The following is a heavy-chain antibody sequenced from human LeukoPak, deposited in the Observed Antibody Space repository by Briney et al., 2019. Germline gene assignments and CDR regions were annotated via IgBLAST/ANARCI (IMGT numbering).Heavy chain of an antibody. CDR1: GGSISGYY. D-gene: IGHD6-6*01. V-gene: IGHV4-59*01. CDR2: IYYSGST. Sequence: PSGTLSLTCTVSGGSISGYYWSWIRQPPGKGLEWIGYIYYSGSTNYNPSLKSRVTISVDTSKNQFSLKLSSVTAADTAVYYCARDPSDPDAFDIWGQGTMVTVSS. CDR3: ARDPSDPDAFDI. J-gene: IGHJ3*02.